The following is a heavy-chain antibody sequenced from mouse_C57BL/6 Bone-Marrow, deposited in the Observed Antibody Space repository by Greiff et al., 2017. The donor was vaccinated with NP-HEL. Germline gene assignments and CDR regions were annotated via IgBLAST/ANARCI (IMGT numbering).Heavy chain of an antibody. J-gene: IGHJ2*01. D-gene: IGHD3-2*02. CDR2: IYPGDGDT. Sequence: QVQLKESGPELVKPGASVKISCKASGYAFSSSWMNWVKQRPGKGLEWIGRIYPGDGDTNYNGKFKGKATLTADKSSSTAYMQLSSLTSEDSAVYFCARTGQLRLRYFDYWGQGTTLTVSS. V-gene: IGHV1-82*01. CDR3: ARTGQLRLRYFDY. CDR1: GYAFSSSW.